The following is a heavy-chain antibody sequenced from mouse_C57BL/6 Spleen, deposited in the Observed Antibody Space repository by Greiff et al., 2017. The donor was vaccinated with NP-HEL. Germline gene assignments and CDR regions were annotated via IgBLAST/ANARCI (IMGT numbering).Heavy chain of an antibody. CDR3: ARGAQATWFAY. V-gene: IGHV1-64*01. D-gene: IGHD3-2*02. CDR2: IHPNSGST. J-gene: IGHJ3*01. CDR1: GYTFTSYW. Sequence: VQLQQPGAELVKPGASVKLSCKASGYTFTSYWMHWVKQRPGPGLEWIGMIHPNSGSTNYNEKFKSKATLTVDKSSSTAYMQLSSLTSEDSAVYYCARGAQATWFAYWGQGTLVTVSA.